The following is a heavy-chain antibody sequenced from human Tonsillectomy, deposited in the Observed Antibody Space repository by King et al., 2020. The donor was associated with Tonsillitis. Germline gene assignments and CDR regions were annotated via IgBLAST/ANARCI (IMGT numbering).Heavy chain of an antibody. J-gene: IGHJ4*02. Sequence: DVQLVESGGGLVQPGRSLRLSCTASGFTFGDYAMSWFRQAPGKGLEWVGFIRSKAYGGTTEYAASVTGRFTISRDDSKSIAYLQMNSLKTEDTAVYYCTFSLIIFASFDYWGQGTLVTVSS. D-gene: IGHD3-10*01. CDR1: GFTFGDYA. CDR2: IRSKAYGGTT. CDR3: TFSLIIFASFDY. V-gene: IGHV3-49*03.